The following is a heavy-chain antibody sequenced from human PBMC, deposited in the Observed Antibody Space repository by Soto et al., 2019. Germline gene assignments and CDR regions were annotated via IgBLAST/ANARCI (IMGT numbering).Heavy chain of an antibody. D-gene: IGHD2-15*01. CDR3: ARTDPSYYCSGGSCYSIADY. J-gene: IGHJ4*02. Sequence: ASVNLSCKASGGTFISYTISLVRQAPRQGLEWMGRIIPILGIANYAQKFQGRVTITADKSTSTAYMELSSLRSEDTAVYYCARTDPSYYCSGGSCYSIADYWGQGTLVTVSS. CDR2: IIPILGIA. CDR1: GGTFISYT. V-gene: IGHV1-69*02.